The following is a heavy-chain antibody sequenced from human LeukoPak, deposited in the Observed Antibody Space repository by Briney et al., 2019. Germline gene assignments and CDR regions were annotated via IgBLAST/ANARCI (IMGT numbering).Heavy chain of an antibody. D-gene: IGHD6-19*01. Sequence: PSETLSLTCTVSSGSISGYYWSWIRQPPGKGLEWVGYISYSGSTNYNPSLKSRVTISVDTSKNQFSLKLSSVTAAGTAIYYCARDGRAGSLFAYWGQGTLVTVSS. CDR1: SGSISGYY. V-gene: IGHV4-59*01. J-gene: IGHJ4*02. CDR3: ARDGRAGSLFAY. CDR2: ISYSGST.